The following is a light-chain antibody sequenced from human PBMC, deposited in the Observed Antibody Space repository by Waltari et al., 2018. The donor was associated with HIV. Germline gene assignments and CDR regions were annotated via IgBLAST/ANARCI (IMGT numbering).Light chain of an antibody. Sequence: LMTQSPPPLTISTGTRATLSYRASQSVSSHLAWYQQKAGQVPRFLIYGAFTRATGIPARFSGSGSGTEFTLTISSLKSEDFAVYYGQKYNNWPLFGGGTKVEMK. CDR3: QKYNNWPL. V-gene: IGKV3-15*01. J-gene: IGKJ4*01. CDR2: GAF. CDR1: QSVSSH.